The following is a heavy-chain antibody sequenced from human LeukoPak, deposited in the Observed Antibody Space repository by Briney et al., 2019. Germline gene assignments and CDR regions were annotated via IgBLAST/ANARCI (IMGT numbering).Heavy chain of an antibody. CDR3: AKERRRYYMDV. V-gene: IGHV3-43D*04. J-gene: IGHJ6*03. CDR1: GFTFGDYA. CDR2: INWDATRT. Sequence: GGSLRLSCAASGFTFGDYAMQWVRQAPGKGLEWVCLINWDATRTYYADSVKGQFTISRDNSKNSLSLQMNSLRPEDTALYDCAKERRRYYMDVWGKGTTVTVSS.